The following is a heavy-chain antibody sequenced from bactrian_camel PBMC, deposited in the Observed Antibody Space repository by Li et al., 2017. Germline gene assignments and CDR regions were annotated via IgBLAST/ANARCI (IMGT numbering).Heavy chain of an antibody. V-gene: IGHV3S40*01. CDR1: GLTFSRYD. D-gene: IGHD6*01. CDR2: INDGGGST. Sequence: VQLVESGGDLVQPGGSLRLSCQGSGLTFSRYDMTWVRQGPGKGLEWVSTINDGGGSTNYADSVKGRFTISRDNAKNTLYLQMNTLKPEDTAMYYCAADRVCSGGRWYDNDEYNYKGRGTQVTVS. CDR3: AADRVCSGGRWYDNDEYNY. J-gene: IGHJ4*01.